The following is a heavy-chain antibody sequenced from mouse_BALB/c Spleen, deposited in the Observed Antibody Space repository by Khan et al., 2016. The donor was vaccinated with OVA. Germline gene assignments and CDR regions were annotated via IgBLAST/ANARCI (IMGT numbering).Heavy chain of an antibody. CDR2: INPSNGGT. CDR1: GYTFTSYY. V-gene: IGHV1S81*02. J-gene: IGHJ3*01. CDR3: TRSGDGAFAY. D-gene: IGHD1-1*02. Sequence: VQLQQSGAELVKPGASVRLSCKASGYTFTSYYLYWVKQRPGHGLEWIGDINPSNGGTNFNENFKTKATLTVDKSSSTAYMQLSSLTSEDSAVXYGTRSGDGAFAYWGQGTLVTVSA.